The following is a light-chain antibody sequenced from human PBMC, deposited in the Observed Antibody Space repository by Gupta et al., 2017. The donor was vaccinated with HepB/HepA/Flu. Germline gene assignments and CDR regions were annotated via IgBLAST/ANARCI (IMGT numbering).Light chain of an antibody. CDR3: QSYDSSLSGPV. Sequence: QSVLTQPPSVSGAPGQRVTISCTGSTSNIGAGYDVHWYQRLPGTAPKLLIYGNINRPSGFPDRFSGSKSGTSASLAITGLQAEDETDYYCQSYDSSLSGPVFGGGTKLTVL. V-gene: IGLV1-40*01. CDR1: TSNIGAGYD. J-gene: IGLJ2*01. CDR2: GNI.